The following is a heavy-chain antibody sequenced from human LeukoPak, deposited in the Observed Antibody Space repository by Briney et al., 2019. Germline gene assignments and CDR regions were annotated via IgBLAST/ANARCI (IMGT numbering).Heavy chain of an antibody. CDR3: ASGQQLGY. CDR2: IKQDGSEK. Sequence: GGSLRLSYAASGFTFSNDWMSWVRQAPGKGLEWVANIKQDGSEKYYVDSVKGRFTISRDNAKNSLYLQMNSLRAEDTAVYYCASGQQLGYWGQGTLVTVSS. J-gene: IGHJ4*02. D-gene: IGHD6-6*01. CDR1: GFTFSNDW. V-gene: IGHV3-7*01.